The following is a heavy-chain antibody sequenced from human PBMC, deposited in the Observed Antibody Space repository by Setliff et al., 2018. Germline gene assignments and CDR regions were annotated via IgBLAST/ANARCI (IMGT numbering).Heavy chain of an antibody. D-gene: IGHD2-2*01. CDR3: AREVLPLVREEAFYI. CDR1: GYTFTSYA. Sequence: ASVKVSCKASGYTFTSYAMHWVRQAPGQRLEWMGWINAGNGNTKYSQKFQGRVTITRDTSASTAYMELSSLRSEDTAVYYCAREVLPLVREEAFYIWGQGTMVTVSS. V-gene: IGHV1-3*01. J-gene: IGHJ3*02. CDR2: INAGNGNT.